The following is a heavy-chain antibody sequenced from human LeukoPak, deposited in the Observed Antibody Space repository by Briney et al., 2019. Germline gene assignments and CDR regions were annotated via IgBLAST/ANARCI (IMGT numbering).Heavy chain of an antibody. CDR1: GYSFTSYW. D-gene: IGHD3-3*01. CDR3: ASTRRDFWSGYPYHDAFDI. J-gene: IGHJ3*02. Sequence: GESLKISCKGSGYSFTSYWIGWVRQMPGKGLEWMGIIYPGDSDTRYSPSFQGQVTISADKSISTAYLQWSSLKASDTAMYYCASTRRDFWSGYPYHDAFDIWGQGTMVTVSS. CDR2: IYPGDSDT. V-gene: IGHV5-51*01.